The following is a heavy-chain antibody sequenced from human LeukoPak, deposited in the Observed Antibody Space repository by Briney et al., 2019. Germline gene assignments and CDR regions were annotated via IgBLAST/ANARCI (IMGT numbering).Heavy chain of an antibody. CDR1: GGSISGNY. Sequence: PSETLSLTCTVSGGSISGNYWSWIRQSPGKGPEWIGYIYSNGNTKYNPSLESRVTMSLDASRNQFSLRLTPVTAADTAVHYCAIQTGCFAPWGQGTLVTVSS. V-gene: IGHV4-59*08. CDR3: AIQTGCFAP. J-gene: IGHJ5*01. D-gene: IGHD3-9*01. CDR2: IYSNGNT.